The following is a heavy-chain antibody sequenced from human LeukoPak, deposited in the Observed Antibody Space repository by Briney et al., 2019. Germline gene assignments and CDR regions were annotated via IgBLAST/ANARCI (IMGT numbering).Heavy chain of an antibody. CDR2: IYYSGST. J-gene: IGHJ4*02. CDR1: GGSISSSSYY. CDR3: ARVPRVDFWSGYVTD. Sequence: SETLSLTCTVSGGSISSSSYYWGWIRQPPGKGLEWIGSIYYSGSTYYNPSLKSRVTISVDTSKNQFSLKLSSVTAADTAVYYCARVPRVDFWSGYVTDWGQGTLVTVSS. V-gene: IGHV4-39*07. D-gene: IGHD3-3*01.